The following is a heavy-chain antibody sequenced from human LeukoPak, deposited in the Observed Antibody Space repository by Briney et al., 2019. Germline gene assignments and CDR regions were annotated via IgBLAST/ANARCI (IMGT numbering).Heavy chain of an antibody. Sequence: SPTLSLTCAISGDSVSSNSAAWNWLRQSPSRGLEWLGRTYYRSKWYNDYAVSVKSRITINPDTSKNQFSLQLNSVTPEDTAVYYCARDRGIAAAGPWFDPWGQGTLVTVSS. D-gene: IGHD6-13*01. CDR1: GDSVSSNSAA. CDR3: ARDRGIAAAGPWFDP. CDR2: TYYRSKWYN. V-gene: IGHV6-1*01. J-gene: IGHJ5*02.